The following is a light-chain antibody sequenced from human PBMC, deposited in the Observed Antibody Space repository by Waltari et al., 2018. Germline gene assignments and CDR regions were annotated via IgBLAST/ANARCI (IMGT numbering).Light chain of an antibody. CDR2: NDD. V-gene: IGLV3-21*02. J-gene: IGLJ3*02. CDR3: QVWHYSGEDVWV. CDR1: NIGSRS. Sequence: SYVLTQPPSVSVAPGHTARISCGGNNIGSRSVHWYQQKPGQAPVVVVYNDDARPPGIPGRFSGSNSGSTATLTISGVEAGDEAAYYCQVWHYSGEDVWVFGGGTKLTVL.